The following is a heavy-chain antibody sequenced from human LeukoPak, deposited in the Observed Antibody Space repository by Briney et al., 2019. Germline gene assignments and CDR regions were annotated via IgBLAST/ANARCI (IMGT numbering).Heavy chain of an antibody. CDR3: ARAADGYSSSWYIDY. D-gene: IGHD6-13*01. CDR2: INPNSGGT. J-gene: IGHJ4*02. V-gene: IGHV1-2*04. Sequence: ASVKVSCKASGYIFTGYYMHWVRQAPGQGLEWMGWINPNSGGTNYAQKFQGWVTMTRDTSISTAYMELSRLRSDDTAVYYCARAADGYSSSWYIDYWGQGTLVTVSS. CDR1: GYIFTGYY.